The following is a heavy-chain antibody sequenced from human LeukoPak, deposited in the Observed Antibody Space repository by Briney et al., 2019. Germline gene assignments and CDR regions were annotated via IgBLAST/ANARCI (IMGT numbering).Heavy chain of an antibody. V-gene: IGHV1-69*05. CDR1: GGTFSSYA. Sequence: SVKVSCKASGGTFSSYAISWVRLAPGQGLEWMGRIIPIFGTANYAQKLQGRVTITTDDSTSTAYMELSSLRSEDTAVYYCARESVPPYCGGDCCLDYWGQGTLVTVSS. J-gene: IGHJ4*02. CDR2: IIPIFGTA. D-gene: IGHD2-21*02. CDR3: ARESVPPYCGGDCCLDY.